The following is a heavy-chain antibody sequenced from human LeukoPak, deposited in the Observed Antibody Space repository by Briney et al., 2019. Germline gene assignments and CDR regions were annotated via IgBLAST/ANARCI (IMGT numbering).Heavy chain of an antibody. CDR1: GYTFTSYG. CDR2: ISGYNGET. D-gene: IGHD3-16*01. CDR3: AREEGGNYYYMDV. V-gene: IGHV1-18*01. Sequence: ASVKVSCKASGYTFTSYGISWVRQAPGQGLEWMGWISGYNGETNYVQKFLGRVTMTIDSSTSTAYMELRSLRSDYYCAREEGGNYYYMDVWGKGTTVTVSS. J-gene: IGHJ6*03.